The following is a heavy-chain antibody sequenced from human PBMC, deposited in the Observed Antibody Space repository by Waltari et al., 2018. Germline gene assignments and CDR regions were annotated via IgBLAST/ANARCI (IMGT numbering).Heavy chain of an antibody. D-gene: IGHD6-19*01. CDR3: ARRRGSTGWYYFDY. CDR1: GGSIRTHY. CDR2: IFHSGNS. J-gene: IGHJ4*02. Sequence: QVQLQASGPGLVKPLETLSLTCTVSGGSIRTHYWSWTRQPPGKGLEWIGYIFHSGNSNYNPSLQSRATMSVDTSKNQLSLKLSSVTAADTAVYYCARRRGSTGWYYFDYWGQGTLVTVSS. V-gene: IGHV4-59*08.